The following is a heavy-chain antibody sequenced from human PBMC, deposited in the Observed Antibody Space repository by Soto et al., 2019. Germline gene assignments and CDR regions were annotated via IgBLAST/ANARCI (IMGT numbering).Heavy chain of an antibody. J-gene: IGHJ4*02. CDR2: IYYSGST. CDR1: GGSISSSSYY. Sequence: QLQLQESGPGLVKPSETLSLTCTVSGGSISSSSYYWGWIRQPPGKGLEWIGSIYYSGSTYYNPSLKSRVTISVDTSKNQFSLKLSSVPAADTAVYYCAGLLFLWFGEPSFDYWGQGTLVTVSS. V-gene: IGHV4-39*01. D-gene: IGHD3-10*01. CDR3: AGLLFLWFGEPSFDY.